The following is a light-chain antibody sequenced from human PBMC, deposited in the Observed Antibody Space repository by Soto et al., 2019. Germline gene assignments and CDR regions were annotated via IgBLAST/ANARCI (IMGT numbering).Light chain of an antibody. V-gene: IGLV2-8*01. CDR1: SSDVGGYNY. CDR3: CSFAGL. CDR2: EVS. J-gene: IGLJ2*01. Sequence: QSALTQPPSASGSPGQSVTISCTGTSSDVGGYNYVSWYQQHPGKAPKLMIYEVSKRPSGVPDRFSGSKSGNTASLTISGLQAEDEADYYCCSFAGLFGGGTQLTVL.